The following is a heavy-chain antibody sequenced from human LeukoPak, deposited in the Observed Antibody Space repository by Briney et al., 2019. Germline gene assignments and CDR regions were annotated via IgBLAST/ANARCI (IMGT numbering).Heavy chain of an antibody. Sequence: MTSETLSLTCTVSGASISTYYWSWIRQPPGKGLEWIGYIDYSGSTKYNPSLKSRVTISVDTSKNQFSLKLSSVTAADTAVYYCARRRQLESFDYWGQGTLVTVSS. V-gene: IGHV4-59*08. D-gene: IGHD6-13*01. CDR2: IDYSGST. CDR1: GASISTYY. J-gene: IGHJ4*02. CDR3: ARRRQLESFDY.